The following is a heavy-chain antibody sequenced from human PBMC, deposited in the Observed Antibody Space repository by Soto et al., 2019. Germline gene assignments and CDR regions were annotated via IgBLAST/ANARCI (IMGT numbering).Heavy chain of an antibody. CDR2: IYRGSS. V-gene: IGHV4-61*01. J-gene: IGHJ2*01. D-gene: IGHD7-27*01. CDR1: VGSVSSGTYY. Sequence: QVQLQESGPGQVKPSETLFLTCTVSVGSVSSGTYYWSWIRQPAGKGLEWMGYIYRGSSNYIPSLESRATISVDTSRTQFSLMLSSVTAADTAVYYCSRDQGLGAGYFALWGRGTMVTVSS. CDR3: SRDQGLGAGYFAL.